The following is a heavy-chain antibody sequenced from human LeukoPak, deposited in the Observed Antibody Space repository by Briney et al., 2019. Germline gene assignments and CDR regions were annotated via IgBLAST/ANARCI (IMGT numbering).Heavy chain of an antibody. CDR2: IYYSGTT. CDR1: GGSISSYY. Sequence: SETLSLTCTVSGGSISSYYWSWIRQPPGKGLEWIGYIYYSGTTNYNPSLKSRVTISVDTSKNQFSLKLSSVTAADTAVYYCARKNPAFYIFGSVYYGWFAPWGQGPLVTVSS. V-gene: IGHV4-59*01. CDR3: ARKNPAFYIFGSVYYGWFAP. D-gene: IGHD3-3*01. J-gene: IGHJ5*02.